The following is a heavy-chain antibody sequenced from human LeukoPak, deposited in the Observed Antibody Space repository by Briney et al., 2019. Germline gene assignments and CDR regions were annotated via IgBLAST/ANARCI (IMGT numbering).Heavy chain of an antibody. J-gene: IGHJ4*02. CDR2: IYHSGST. Sequence: SGTLSLTCAVSGGSISSSNWWSWVRQPPGKGLERIGEIYHSGSTNYNPSLKSRVTISVDKSKNQFSLKLSSVTAADTAVYYCARVSSVAGYYFDYWGQGTLVTVSS. CDR3: ARVSSVAGYYFDY. CDR1: GGSISSSNW. D-gene: IGHD6-19*01. V-gene: IGHV4-4*02.